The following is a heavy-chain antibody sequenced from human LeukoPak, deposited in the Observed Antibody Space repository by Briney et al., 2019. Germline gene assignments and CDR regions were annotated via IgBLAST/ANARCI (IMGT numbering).Heavy chain of an antibody. CDR3: ARDGNYYDSSGYPSR. CDR1: GFTFSSYA. D-gene: IGHD3-22*01. V-gene: IGHV3-30-3*01. Sequence: GGSLRLSCVASGFTFSSYAMHWVRQAPGKGLEWVAVISYDGSNKYYADSVKGRFTISRDNSKNTLYLQMNSLRAEDTAVYYCARDGNYYDSSGYPSRWGQGTLVTVSS. J-gene: IGHJ4*02. CDR2: ISYDGSNK.